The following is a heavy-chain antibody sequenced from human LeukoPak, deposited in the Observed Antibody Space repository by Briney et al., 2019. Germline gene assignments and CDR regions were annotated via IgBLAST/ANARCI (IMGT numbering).Heavy chain of an antibody. J-gene: IGHJ4*02. D-gene: IGHD3-3*01. CDR3: ARSGLRFLEWLDF. CDR2: ISSSGSTI. CDR1: GFTFSDYY. Sequence: GGSLRLSCAASGFTFSDYYMSWIRQAPGKGLEWVSYISSSGSTIYYADSVKGRFTVSRDNAKNSLYLQMNSLRAEDTAVYYCARSGLRFLEWLDFWGQGTLVTVSS. V-gene: IGHV3-11*04.